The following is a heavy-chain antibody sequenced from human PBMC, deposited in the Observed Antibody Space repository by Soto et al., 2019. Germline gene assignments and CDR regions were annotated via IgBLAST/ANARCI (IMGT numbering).Heavy chain of an antibody. D-gene: IGHD3-16*01. CDR3: AEARLGEFDP. V-gene: IGHV1-69*10. CDR1: VWSFSIYL. CDR2: IIPILGIA. Sequence: VNGARKGSVWSFSIYLVSRLRQTTGQGLEWMGRIIPILGIANYAQKFQGRVTITADKSTSTAYMELSSLRSECTAVYYCAEARLGEFDPWGQGTLVTVSS. J-gene: IGHJ5*02.